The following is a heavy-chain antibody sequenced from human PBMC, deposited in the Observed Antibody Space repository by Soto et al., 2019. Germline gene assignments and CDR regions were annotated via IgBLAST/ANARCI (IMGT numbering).Heavy chain of an antibody. CDR3: ARDRATVVSDYYYGMDV. D-gene: IGHD4-17*01. Sequence: SETLSLTCTVSGGSISSGDYYWSWIRQPPGKGLEWIGYIYYSGSTYYNPSLKSRVTISVDTPKNQFSLKLSSVTAADTAVYYCARDRATVVSDYYYGMDVWGQGTTVTVSS. CDR2: IYYSGST. V-gene: IGHV4-30-4*01. J-gene: IGHJ6*02. CDR1: GGSISSGDYY.